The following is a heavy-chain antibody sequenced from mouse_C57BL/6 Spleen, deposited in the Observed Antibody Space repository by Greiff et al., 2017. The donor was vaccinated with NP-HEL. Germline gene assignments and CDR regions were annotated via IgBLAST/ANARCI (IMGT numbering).Heavy chain of an antibody. J-gene: IGHJ3*01. CDR2: IDPETGGT. V-gene: IGHV1-15*01. CDR1: GYTFTDYE. D-gene: IGHD2-5*01. Sequence: VKLMESGAELVRPGASVTLSCKASGYTFTDYEMHWVKQTPVHGLEWIGAIDPETGGTAYNQKFKGKAILTADKSSSTAYMELRSLTSEDSAVYYCTEAYYSNLRFAYWGQGTLVTVSA. CDR3: TEAYYSNLRFAY.